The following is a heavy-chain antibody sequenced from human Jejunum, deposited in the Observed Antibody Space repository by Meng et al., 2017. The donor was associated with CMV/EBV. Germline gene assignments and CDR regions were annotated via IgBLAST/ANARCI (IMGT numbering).Heavy chain of an antibody. J-gene: IGHJ6*02. V-gene: IGHV3-21*01. CDR1: GLSFTPYS. CDR2: IGSGSIYI. Sequence: CPASGLSFTPYSMSWVRQAPGKGLEWVSSIGSGSIYIFYADSVKGRFTISRDNAKNSLYLQMNSLRAEDTAVYYCAGGYSRGMDVWGQGTTVTVSS. D-gene: IGHD2-2*03. CDR3: AGGYSRGMDV.